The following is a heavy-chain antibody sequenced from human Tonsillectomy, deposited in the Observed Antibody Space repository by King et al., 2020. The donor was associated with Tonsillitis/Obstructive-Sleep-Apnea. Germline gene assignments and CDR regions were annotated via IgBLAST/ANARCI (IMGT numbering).Heavy chain of an antibody. V-gene: IGHV1-18*01. Sequence: LVESGAEVKKPGASVKVSCKASGYTFTNYGISWVRQAPGQGLEWMGWISAYNGHTNYALKLQGRVTMTTDTSTSTAYMELRSLRSDDTAVYYCARDSMSHYYDSSGYYTFEYWGQGTLVTVSS. CDR1: GYTFTNYG. J-gene: IGHJ4*02. D-gene: IGHD3-22*01. CDR2: ISAYNGHT. CDR3: ARDSMSHYYDSSGYYTFEY.